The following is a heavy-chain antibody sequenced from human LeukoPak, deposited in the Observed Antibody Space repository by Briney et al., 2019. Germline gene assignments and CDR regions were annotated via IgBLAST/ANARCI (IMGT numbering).Heavy chain of an antibody. J-gene: IGHJ6*02. D-gene: IGHD1-26*01. CDR2: IIPILGIA. CDR1: GYTFTSYG. Sequence: SVKVPCKASGYTFTSYGISWVRQAPGQGLEWMGRIIPILGIANYAQKFQGRVTITADKSTSTAYMELSSLRSEDTAVYYCAREIVGAVYYYYGMDVWGQGTTVTVSS. CDR3: AREIVGAVYYYYGMDV. V-gene: IGHV1-69*04.